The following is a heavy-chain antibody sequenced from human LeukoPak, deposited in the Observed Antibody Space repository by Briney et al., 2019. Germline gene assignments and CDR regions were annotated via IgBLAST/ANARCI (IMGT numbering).Heavy chain of an antibody. Sequence: SETPSLTCTVSGGSISSYYWSWIRQPPGKGLEWIGYIYYSGSTNYNPSLKSRVTISVDTSKNQFSLKLSSVTAADTAVYYCARSHYFREYYFDYWGQGTLVTVSS. CDR2: IYYSGST. CDR3: ARSHYFREYYFDY. V-gene: IGHV4-59*01. D-gene: IGHD2/OR15-2a*01. J-gene: IGHJ4*02. CDR1: GGSISSYY.